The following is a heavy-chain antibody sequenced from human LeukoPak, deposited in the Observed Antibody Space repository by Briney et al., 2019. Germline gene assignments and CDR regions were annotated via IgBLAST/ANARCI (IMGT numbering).Heavy chain of an antibody. CDR2: ISGSGTYI. CDR3: AGNWFDP. Sequence: GGSLRLSCAASGFSFNSYTMNWVRQAPGKGLEWVSSISGSGTYISYADSLKGRFTISRDNGKKALYLQMNSLRAEDTAVYYCAGNWFDPWGQGTLVTVSS. V-gene: IGHV3-21*01. J-gene: IGHJ5*02. CDR1: GFSFNSYT.